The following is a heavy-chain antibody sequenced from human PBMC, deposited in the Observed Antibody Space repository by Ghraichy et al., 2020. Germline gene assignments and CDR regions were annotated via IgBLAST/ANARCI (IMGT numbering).Heavy chain of an antibody. CDR1: GYTLTELS. Sequence: ASVKVSCKVSGYTLTELSMHWVRQAPGKGLEWMGGFDPEDGETIYAQKFQGRVTMTEDTSTDTAYMELSSLRSEDTAVYYCATNTYRYCSGGSCYSARAFDIWGQGTMVTVSS. V-gene: IGHV1-24*01. D-gene: IGHD2-15*01. CDR3: ATNTYRYCSGGSCYSARAFDI. J-gene: IGHJ3*02. CDR2: FDPEDGET.